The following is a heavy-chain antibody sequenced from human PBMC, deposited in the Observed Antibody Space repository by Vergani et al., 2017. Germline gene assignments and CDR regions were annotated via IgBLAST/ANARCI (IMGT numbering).Heavy chain of an antibody. Sequence: VQLLQSGAEVKKPGASVKVSCKASGYTFTGYYMHWVRQAPGQRLEWMGWINPNSGGTNYAQKLQGRVTMTRDTSISTAYMRLSMLRSDDTAVYDWAREEVVYGMDVWGQGTTVTVSS. V-gene: IGHV1-2*02. CDR2: INPNSGGT. J-gene: IGHJ6*02. CDR3: AREEVVYGMDV. CDR1: GYTFTGYY.